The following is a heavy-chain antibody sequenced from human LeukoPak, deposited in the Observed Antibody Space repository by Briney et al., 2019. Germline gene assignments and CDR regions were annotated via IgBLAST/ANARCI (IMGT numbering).Heavy chain of an antibody. CDR2: ISGSGGSK. CDR3: AKGDLVPLDY. J-gene: IGHJ4*02. D-gene: IGHD4-23*01. V-gene: IGHV3-23*01. Sequence: PGGSLRLSCAASGFTFSSYAMSSVRQAPGKGVEWGSAISGSGGSKYYADSVKGRVTISRDNSKNTLYLQMNSLRAEDTAVYYCAKGDLVPLDYWGQGTLVTVSS. CDR1: GFTFSSYA.